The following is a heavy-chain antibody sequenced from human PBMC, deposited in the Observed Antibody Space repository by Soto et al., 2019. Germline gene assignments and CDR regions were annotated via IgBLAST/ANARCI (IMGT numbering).Heavy chain of an antibody. D-gene: IGHD3-9*01. CDR1: GXXXXSYA. CDR3: ARDGTLRYFDWLSQAPAWRYYYGMDV. CDR2: XXXXXXXX. Sequence: QVQLVQSGAEVKKXXSSXXXXXKAXGXXXXSYAXXXVRXAXXXXXXXMXXXXXXXXXXNYAQKFQGRVTITADKSTSTAYMELSSLRSEDTAVYYCARDGTLRYFDWLSQAPAWRYYYGMDVWGQGTTVTVSS. J-gene: IGHJ6*02. V-gene: IGHV1-69*06.